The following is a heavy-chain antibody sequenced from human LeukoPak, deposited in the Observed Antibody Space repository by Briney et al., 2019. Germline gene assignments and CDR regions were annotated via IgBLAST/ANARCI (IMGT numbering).Heavy chain of an antibody. CDR3: ARAGYSSGYDILTGYYGGLNFDY. Sequence: PGGSLRLSCAASGFTFSSSWMHWVRQAPGKELVWVSRINSDGSDTTYADSVKGRFTISRDNAKNSLYLQMNSLRAEDTAVYYCARAGYSSGYDILTGYYGGLNFDYWGQGTLVTVSS. D-gene: IGHD3-9*01. V-gene: IGHV3-74*01. CDR1: GFTFSSSW. J-gene: IGHJ4*02. CDR2: INSDGSDT.